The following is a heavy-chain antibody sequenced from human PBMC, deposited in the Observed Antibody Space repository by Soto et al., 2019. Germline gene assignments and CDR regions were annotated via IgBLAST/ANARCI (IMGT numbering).Heavy chain of an antibody. J-gene: IGHJ4*02. Sequence: VQLVESGGGLVQPGGSLKLSCAASGFTFSGSAMHWVRQASGKGLEGVGRIRSKANSYATAYAASVKGRFTISRDDSKSTAYLQMNSLKTEDTAVYYCTRHVHSRIIAAKAFDYRGQGTLVTVST. CDR1: GFTFSGSA. CDR2: IRSKANSYAT. V-gene: IGHV3-73*01. CDR3: TRHVHSRIIAAKAFDY. D-gene: IGHD6-6*01.